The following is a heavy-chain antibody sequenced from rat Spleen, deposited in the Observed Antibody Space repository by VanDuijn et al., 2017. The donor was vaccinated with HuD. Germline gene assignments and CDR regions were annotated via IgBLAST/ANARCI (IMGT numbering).Heavy chain of an antibody. Sequence: EVQLVETGGGLVQPGRSLKLSCVASGFTFSSYWMYWIRQAPGKGLEWVSSISTGGGNTYYRDSVKGRFTISRDNAKNTQYLQMDSLRSEDTATYYCARHPVTGSSWFDYWGQGVMVTVSS. J-gene: IGHJ2*01. CDR2: ISTGGGNT. CDR3: ARHPVTGSSWFDY. V-gene: IGHV5-58*01. D-gene: IGHD5-1*01. CDR1: GFTFSSYW.